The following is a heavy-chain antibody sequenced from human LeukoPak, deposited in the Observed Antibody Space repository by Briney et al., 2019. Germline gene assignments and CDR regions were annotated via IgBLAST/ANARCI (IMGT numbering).Heavy chain of an antibody. V-gene: IGHV1-18*01. CDR3: ARVPTSLYYYYYYMDV. Sequence: ASVKVSCKASGYTFTSYGISWVRQAPGQGLEWMGWISAYNGNTSYAQKLQGRVTMTTDTSTSTAYMELRSLRSDDTAVYYCARVPTSLYYYYYYMDVWGKGTTVTISS. CDR2: ISAYNGNT. CDR1: GYTFTSYG. J-gene: IGHJ6*03.